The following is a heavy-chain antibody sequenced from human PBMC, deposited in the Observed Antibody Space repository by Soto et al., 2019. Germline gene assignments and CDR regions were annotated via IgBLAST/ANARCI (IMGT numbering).Heavy chain of an antibody. J-gene: IGHJ5*02. D-gene: IGHD2-15*01. CDR2: IYPGDSDI. CDR1: VYSFTSYW. V-gene: IGHV5-51*01. Sequence: GESLKISCKGSVYSFTSYWIAWVRQVPGKGLELMGVIYPGDSDIRYSPSFQGQVTISADKSISTAYLQWSSLKASDTAMYYCARGWAVCSGDSCTPAELWFDPWGQGTLDPVS. CDR3: ARGWAVCSGDSCTPAELWFDP.